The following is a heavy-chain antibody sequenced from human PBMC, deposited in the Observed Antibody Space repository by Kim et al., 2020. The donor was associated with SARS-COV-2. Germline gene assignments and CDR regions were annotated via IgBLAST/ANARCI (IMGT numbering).Heavy chain of an antibody. CDR2: ISYDGSNK. V-gene: IGHV3-30*04. CDR1: GFTFSSYA. CDR3: ARDYYDSSGYMDY. Sequence: GGSLRLSCAASGFTFSSYAMHWVRQAPGKGLEWVAVISYDGSNKYYADSVKGRFTISRDNSKNTLYLQMNSLRAEDTAVYYCARDYYDSSGYMDYWGQGTLVTVSS. D-gene: IGHD3-22*01. J-gene: IGHJ4*02.